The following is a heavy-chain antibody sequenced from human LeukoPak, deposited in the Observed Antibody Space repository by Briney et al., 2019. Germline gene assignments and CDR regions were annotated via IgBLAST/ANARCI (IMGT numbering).Heavy chain of an antibody. CDR3: AKDWGSSRHYYMDV. CDR1: GFTFDDYA. Sequence: SGGSLRLSCAASGFTFDDYAMHWVRHAPGKGLEWVSGISWNSVSIGYADSVKGRFTISRDNAKNSLYLQMNSLRAEDTALYYCAKDWGSSRHYYMDVWGKGTTVTVSS. J-gene: IGHJ6*03. CDR2: ISWNSVSI. V-gene: IGHV3-9*01. D-gene: IGHD6-6*01.